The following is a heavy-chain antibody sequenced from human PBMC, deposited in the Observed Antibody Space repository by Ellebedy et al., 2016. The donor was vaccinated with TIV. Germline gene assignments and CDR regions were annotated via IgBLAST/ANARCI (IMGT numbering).Heavy chain of an antibody. J-gene: IGHJ4*02. CDR1: GSTFNSYS. D-gene: IGHD1-26*01. CDR2: ISSSSSHI. CDR3: ARGVGATSLDH. Sequence: PGGSLRLSCAASGSTFNSYSLNWVRQAPGKGLEWVSSISSSSSHIYYADSVRGRFTISRDNTKNSLYLQMNSLRVEDTAVYYCARGVGATSLDHWGQGILVTVSS. V-gene: IGHV3-21*01.